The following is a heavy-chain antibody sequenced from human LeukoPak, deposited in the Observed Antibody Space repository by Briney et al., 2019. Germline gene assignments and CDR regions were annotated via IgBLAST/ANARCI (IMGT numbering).Heavy chain of an antibody. CDR1: GYTFTGYY. V-gene: IGHV1-2*02. D-gene: IGHD6-19*01. CDR2: INPNSGGT. J-gene: IGHJ5*02. CDR3: ARAPYSSGWYDLGWFDP. Sequence: ASVKVSCKASGYTFTGYYMHWVRQAPGQGLEWMGWINPNSGGTNYAQKFQGRVTMTRDTSISTAYMELSRLRSDDTAVYYCARAPYSSGWYDLGWFDPWGQGTLVTASS.